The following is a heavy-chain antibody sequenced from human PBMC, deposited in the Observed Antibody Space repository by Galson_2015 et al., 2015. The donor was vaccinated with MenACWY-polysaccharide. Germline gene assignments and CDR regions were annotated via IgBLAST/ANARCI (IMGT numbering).Heavy chain of an antibody. Sequence: CAISGDSVSSDSAAWNWIRESPSRGLEWLGRTYYRSKWNNDYAVSVKSRIIITPDTSNNQVSLQLLSVTPEDTGVYFCAREPKRLPAPYSFYFFMDVWGKGTAVTVSS. CDR3: AREPKRLPAPYSFYFFMDV. J-gene: IGHJ6*03. D-gene: IGHD2-2*01. CDR2: TYYRSKWNN. V-gene: IGHV6-1*01. CDR1: GDSVSSDSAA.